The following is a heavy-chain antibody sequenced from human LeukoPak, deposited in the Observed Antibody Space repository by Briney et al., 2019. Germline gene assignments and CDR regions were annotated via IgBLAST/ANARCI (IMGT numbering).Heavy chain of an antibody. D-gene: IGHD6-19*01. CDR3: ARDIGDVAGIRSFLDY. J-gene: IGHJ4*02. CDR1: GFTFSSYE. Sequence: PGGSLRLSCAASGFTFSSYEMNWVRQAPGKGLEWVSYISSSGSTIYYADSVKGRFTISRDNAKNSLYLQMNSLRAEDTAVYYCARDIGDVAGIRSFLDYWGQGTLVTVSS. CDR2: ISSSGSTI. V-gene: IGHV3-48*03.